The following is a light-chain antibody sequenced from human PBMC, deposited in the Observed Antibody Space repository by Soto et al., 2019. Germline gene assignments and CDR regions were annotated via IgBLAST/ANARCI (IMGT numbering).Light chain of an antibody. J-gene: IGKJ3*01. CDR2: AAS. V-gene: IGKV1-12*01. CDR3: QQANSFPFT. Sequence: DIQMTQSPSSVSASVGDRVTITCRASQGISSWFAWYQQKPGTAPKPLIYAASSLQSRVPSRFSGSGSGTDFTLTISSLQPEDFATYYCQQANSFPFTFGPGTKVDIK. CDR1: QGISSW.